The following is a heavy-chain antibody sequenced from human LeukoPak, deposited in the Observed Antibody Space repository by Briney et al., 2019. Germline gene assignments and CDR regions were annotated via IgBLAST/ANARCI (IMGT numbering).Heavy chain of an antibody. CDR3: ARLSTVRGFDY. CDR2: ISSSSSTI. V-gene: IGHV3-48*04. Sequence: PGGSLRLSCAASGFTFSSYAMSWVRQAPGKGLEWVSYISSSSSTIYYADSVKGRFTISRDNAKNSLYLQMNSLRAEDTAVYYCARLSTVRGFDYWGQGTLVTVSS. D-gene: IGHD3-10*01. J-gene: IGHJ4*02. CDR1: GFTFSSYA.